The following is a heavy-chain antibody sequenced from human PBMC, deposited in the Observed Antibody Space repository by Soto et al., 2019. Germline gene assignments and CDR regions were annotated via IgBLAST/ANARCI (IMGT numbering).Heavy chain of an antibody. V-gene: IGHV4-4*07. J-gene: IGHJ5*02. CDR3: ARDDYKDGGNNWFDP. D-gene: IGHD3-16*01. CDR2: MYTKERT. Sequence: SETLSLTCTGSCGSITNYYWSWIRQPAGKGLEWIGRMYTKERTNYNLSFKSRVTMSVDTSKNQFSLKLNAVTAADTAVYYCARDDYKDGGNNWFDPWGQGTLVTVSS. CDR1: CGSITNYY.